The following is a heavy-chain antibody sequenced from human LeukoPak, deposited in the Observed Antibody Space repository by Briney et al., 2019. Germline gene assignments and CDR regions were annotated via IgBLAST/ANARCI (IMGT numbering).Heavy chain of an antibody. Sequence: GGSLRLSCAASGIIFSDHWMSWVRQAPGKGLEWVANIKQDGSEKQYVDSAKGRFTISRDNAKNSLFLQMNSLRDEDTAVYYCAWVHYYDSSVESWGQGTLVTVSS. CDR2: IKQDGSEK. CDR3: AWVHYYDSSVES. V-gene: IGHV3-7*04. CDR1: GIIFSDHW. D-gene: IGHD3-22*01. J-gene: IGHJ4*02.